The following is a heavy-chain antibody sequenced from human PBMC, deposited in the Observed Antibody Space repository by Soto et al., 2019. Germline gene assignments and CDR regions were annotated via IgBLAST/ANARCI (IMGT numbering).Heavy chain of an antibody. V-gene: IGHV3-20*04. Sequence: GGSLRLSCAASGFTFDNYGMSWVRQPPGKGLEWVAGINWKGDRTGYADSLKGRFTISRDNAKTSLYLEMSSLRAEDTAFYFCAREEEASAGTKWFDPWGQGTLVTVSS. CDR2: INWKGDRT. J-gene: IGHJ5*02. D-gene: IGHD6-13*01. CDR1: GFTFDNYG. CDR3: AREEEASAGTKWFDP.